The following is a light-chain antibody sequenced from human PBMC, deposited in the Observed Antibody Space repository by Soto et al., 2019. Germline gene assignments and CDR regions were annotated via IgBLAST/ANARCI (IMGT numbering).Light chain of an antibody. CDR2: DVT. CDR1: SSDIGAYDY. Sequence: QSVLTQPASVSGSPGQSITISCTGASSDIGAYDYVSWYQQHPDKAPTLIIYDVTRRPSGLSNRFSASKSGNTASLTISGLQAHDEGDYYRSSYTGSRTMIFRGGTKLTVL. V-gene: IGLV2-14*03. J-gene: IGLJ2*01. CDR3: SSYTGSRTMI.